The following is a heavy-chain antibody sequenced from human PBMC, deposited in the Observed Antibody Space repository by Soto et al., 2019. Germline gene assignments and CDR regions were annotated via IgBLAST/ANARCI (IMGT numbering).Heavy chain of an antibody. CDR2: IYYSGST. J-gene: IGHJ5*01. V-gene: IGHV4-59*01. D-gene: IGHD1-26*01. CDR3: ARDRVGVSSNWFDS. Sequence: PSETLSLTCTVSGGSISNYYWTWIRQPPGKGLEWIGYIYYSGSTNYNPALKSRVTTSLDTFKNQFSLNLTSVTAADTAVYYCARDRVGVSSNWFDSWGRGTLVTVSS. CDR1: GGSISNYY.